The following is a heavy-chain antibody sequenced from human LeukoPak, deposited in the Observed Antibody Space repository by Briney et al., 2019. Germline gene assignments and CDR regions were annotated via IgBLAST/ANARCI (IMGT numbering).Heavy chain of an antibody. CDR1: GFTFSSYG. Sequence: GGSLRLSCAASGFTFSSYGMHWVRQAPGKGLEWVAVISYDGSNKYYADSVKGRFTISRDNSKNTLYLQMNSLRAEDTAVYYCAKSGPGDYSGTDVWGQGTTVTVSS. CDR3: AKSGPGDYSGTDV. J-gene: IGHJ6*02. CDR2: ISYDGSNK. D-gene: IGHD5-12*01. V-gene: IGHV3-30*18.